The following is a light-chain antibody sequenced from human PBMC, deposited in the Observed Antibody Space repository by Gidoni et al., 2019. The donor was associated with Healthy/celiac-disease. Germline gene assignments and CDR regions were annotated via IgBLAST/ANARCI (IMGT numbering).Light chain of an antibody. CDR3: QVWDSSSDHHVV. J-gene: IGLJ2*01. CDR2: DDS. CDR1: NIGSKS. V-gene: IGLV3-21*02. Sequence: SSVLPQPPSVSVAPGQTARITCGGTNIGSKSVHWYQQKPGQAPVLVVYDDSDRPSGIPERFSGSNSGNTATLTISRVEAGDEADYYCQVWDSSSDHHVVFGGGTKLTVL.